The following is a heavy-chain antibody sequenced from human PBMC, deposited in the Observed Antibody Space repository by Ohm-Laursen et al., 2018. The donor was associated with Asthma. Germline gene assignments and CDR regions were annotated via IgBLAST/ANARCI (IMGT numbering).Heavy chain of an antibody. CDR1: GFTFSDYY. V-gene: IGHV3-33*08. CDR2: IWYDGSNK. D-gene: IGHD3-22*01. Sequence: SLRLSCAAPGFTFSDYYMSFIRQAPGKGLEWVAVIWYDGSNKYYADSVKGRFTISRDNSKNTLYLQMNSLRAEDTAVYYCARTNSWLNTRDDAFDIWGQGTMVTVSS. CDR3: ARTNSWLNTRDDAFDI. J-gene: IGHJ3*02.